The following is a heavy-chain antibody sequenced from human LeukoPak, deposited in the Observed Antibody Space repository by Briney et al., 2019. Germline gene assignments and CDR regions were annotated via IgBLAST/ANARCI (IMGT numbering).Heavy chain of an antibody. CDR1: GYTFSSYS. CDR3: ARDNYYYDSSGYSSMDY. Sequence: GASLRLSCAASGYTFSSYSMNWVRPARERVVGWVSYICSSSSTIYYADSVKGRFTISRDNAKNSLYLQMNSLRAEDTAVYYCARDNYYYDSSGYSSMDYWGQGTLVTVSS. J-gene: IGHJ4*02. D-gene: IGHD3-22*01. CDR2: ICSSSSTI. V-gene: IGHV3-48*01.